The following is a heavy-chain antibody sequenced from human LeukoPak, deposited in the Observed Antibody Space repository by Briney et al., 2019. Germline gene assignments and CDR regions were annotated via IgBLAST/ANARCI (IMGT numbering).Heavy chain of an antibody. CDR3: TRDLGQWLLQGIFFDY. V-gene: IGHV1-69*04. J-gene: IGHJ4*02. CDR2: IIPILNVA. D-gene: IGHD5-12*01. Sequence: SVKVSCKASGGSFNSYVITWVRQAPGQGLEWMGRIIPILNVANFAQKFQGRVTITADKSTNTAHMELSSLRSEDTAVYYCTRDLGQWLLQGIFFDYWGQGTLVTVSS. CDR1: GGSFNSYV.